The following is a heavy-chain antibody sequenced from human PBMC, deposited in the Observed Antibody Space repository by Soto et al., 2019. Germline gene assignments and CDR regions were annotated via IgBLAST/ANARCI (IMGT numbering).Heavy chain of an antibody. J-gene: IGHJ4*02. CDR2: ITWNSGSI. CDR1: GFTFDDYA. Sequence: GGSLRLSCAASGFTFDDYAMHWVRQAPRKGLEWVSGITWNSGSIGYADSVKGRFTISRDNAKNSLYLQMVSLRAEDTALYYCAKMSRVRGIRDYFDYWGQGTLVTVSS. D-gene: IGHD3-10*01. CDR3: AKMSRVRGIRDYFDY. V-gene: IGHV3-9*01.